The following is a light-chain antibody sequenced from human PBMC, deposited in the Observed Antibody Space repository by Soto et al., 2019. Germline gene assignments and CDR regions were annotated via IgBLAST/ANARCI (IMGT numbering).Light chain of an antibody. J-gene: IGKJ1*01. CDR2: KAS. V-gene: IGKV1-5*03. Sequence: DILLTPAASTLSTSEGNRDTITCRASQSISSWLAWYQQKPGTAPNLLIYKASTLQSGVPSRFSGSGSGTKFTLTISSLQTDDFATYFYQHHSDNSKFGQGTKVDIK. CDR3: QHHSDNSK. CDR1: QSISSW.